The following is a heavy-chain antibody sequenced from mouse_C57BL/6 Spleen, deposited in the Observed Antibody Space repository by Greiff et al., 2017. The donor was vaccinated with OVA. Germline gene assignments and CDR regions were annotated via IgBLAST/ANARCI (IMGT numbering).Heavy chain of an antibody. J-gene: IGHJ2*01. CDR1: GYSFTSYY. D-gene: IGHD2-3*01. Sequence: QVQLQQSGPELVKPGASVKISCKASGYSFTSYYIHWVKQRPGQGLEWIGWIYPGSGNTKYNEKFKGKATLTADTSSSTAYMQLSSRTSEDSAVYYCARAYDYLDYWGQGTTLTVSS. CDR2: IYPGSGNT. CDR3: ARAYDYLDY. V-gene: IGHV1-66*01.